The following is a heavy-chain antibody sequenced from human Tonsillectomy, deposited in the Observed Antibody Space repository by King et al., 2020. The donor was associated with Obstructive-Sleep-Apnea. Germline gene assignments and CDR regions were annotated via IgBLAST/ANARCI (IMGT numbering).Heavy chain of an antibody. CDR1: VFTFSNAW. D-gene: IGHD5-18*01. Sequence: VQLVESGGGLVKPGGSLRLSCAASVFTFSNAWMSWVRQAPGRGLGWVGRIKSKTDGGTTDYAAPVKGRVTISIDDSKNTLYLQMNSLKTEDTAVYYCTTGVWIQLCRYWGQGTLVTVSS. CDR2: IKSKTDGGTT. CDR3: TTGVWIQLCRY. J-gene: IGHJ4*01. V-gene: IGHV3-15*01.